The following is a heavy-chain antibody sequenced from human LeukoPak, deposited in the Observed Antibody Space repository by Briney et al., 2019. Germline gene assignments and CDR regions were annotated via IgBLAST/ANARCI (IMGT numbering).Heavy chain of an antibody. CDR3: AKDPKAAEYSSGWYLNWFDP. D-gene: IGHD6-19*01. Sequence: GGSLRLSCAASGFTFSSYAMSWVRQAPGKGLEWVSAISGSGGSTYYADSVKGRFTTSRDNSKNTLYLQMNSLRAEDTAVYYCAKDPKAAEYSSGWYLNWFDPWGQGTLVTVSS. CDR2: ISGSGGST. V-gene: IGHV3-23*01. CDR1: GFTFSSYA. J-gene: IGHJ5*02.